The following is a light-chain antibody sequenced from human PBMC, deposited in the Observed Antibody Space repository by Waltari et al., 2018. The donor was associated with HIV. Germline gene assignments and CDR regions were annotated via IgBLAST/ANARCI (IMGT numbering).Light chain of an antibody. CDR3: HHYFSDPFT. V-gene: IGKV1-NL1*01. J-gene: IGKJ4*01. CDR2: GGY. Sequence: DIQMTQFPSSLSASVGDRVSLSCRATQDIGNSVSWYQQRPGKVPKLLIYGGYIRHRGVASRFTGSGSGTEYTLTISSLQPEDFATYYCHHYFSDPFTFGGGTKVEI. CDR1: QDIGNS.